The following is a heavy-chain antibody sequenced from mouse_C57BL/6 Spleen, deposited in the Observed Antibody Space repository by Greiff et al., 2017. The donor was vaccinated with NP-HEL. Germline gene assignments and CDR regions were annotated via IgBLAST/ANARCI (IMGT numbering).Heavy chain of an antibody. CDR3: ARGGGQLRPHPYFDV. CDR2: INPSTGGT. V-gene: IGHV1-42*01. J-gene: IGHJ1*03. D-gene: IGHD3-2*02. Sequence: DVQLQESGPELVKPGASVKISCKASGYSFTGYYMNWVKQSPEKSLEWIGEINPSTGGTTYNQKFKAKATLTVDKSSSTAYMQLKSLTSEDSAVYYCARGGGQLRPHPYFDVWGTGTTVTVSS. CDR1: GYSFTGYY.